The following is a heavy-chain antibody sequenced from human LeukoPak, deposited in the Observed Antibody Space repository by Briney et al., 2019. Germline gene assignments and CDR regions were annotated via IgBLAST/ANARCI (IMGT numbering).Heavy chain of an antibody. V-gene: IGHV1-2*02. D-gene: IGHD5-12*01. CDR1: GYTFTGYY. CDR2: INPNSGGT. CDR3: ARDPSNSGYDYLYYFDY. J-gene: IGHJ4*02. Sequence: ASVKVSCRASGYTFTGYYMHWVRQAPGQGLEWMGWINPNSGGTNYAQKFQGRVTMTRDMSISTAYMELCRLRSDDTAVYCCARDPSNSGYDYLYYFDYWGQGTLVTVSS.